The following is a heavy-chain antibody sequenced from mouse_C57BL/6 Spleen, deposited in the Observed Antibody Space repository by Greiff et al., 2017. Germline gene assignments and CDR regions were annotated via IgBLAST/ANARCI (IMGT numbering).Heavy chain of an antibody. J-gene: IGHJ4*01. Sequence: VQRVESGPGLVQPSQSLSITCTVSGFSLTSYGVHWVRQSPGKGLEWLGVIWSGGSSDSNATFISRLNGSKDNSKCQVFCKMNSLQANDTAIDYCAIYYYGSGFYAMDYWGQGTSVTVSA. CDR2: IWSGGSS. CDR3: AIYYYGSGFYAMDY. CDR1: GFSLTSYG. V-gene: IGHV2-2*02. D-gene: IGHD1-1*01.